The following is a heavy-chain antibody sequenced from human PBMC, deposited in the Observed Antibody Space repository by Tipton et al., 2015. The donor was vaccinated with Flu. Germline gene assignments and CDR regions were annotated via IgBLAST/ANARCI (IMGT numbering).Heavy chain of an antibody. CDR1: GDSVSRISAT. J-gene: IGHJ3*02. V-gene: IGHV6-1*01. D-gene: IGHD2-15*01. CDR3: ARRGDSGGYGFDM. Sequence: ELVKPSQTLSVTCVISGDSVSRISATWDWIRQSPSRGFEWLGRTFYRTQWFEDYASSVKSRIIITADTSKNQFSLQLKSVTPEDTAVYYCARRGDSGGYGFDMWGPGTMVTVSS. CDR2: TFYRTQWFE.